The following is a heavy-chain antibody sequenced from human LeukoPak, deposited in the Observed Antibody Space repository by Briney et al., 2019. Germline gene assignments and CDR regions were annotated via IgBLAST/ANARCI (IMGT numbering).Heavy chain of an antibody. CDR2: IIPTLEIA. J-gene: IGHJ4*02. V-gene: IGHV1-69*04. CDR1: GGTFSSYA. CDR3: ARVISGTWLWF. Sequence: SVSVSCKASGGTFSSYAISWVRQAPGRGLEWMGRIIPTLEIANYAQKFQGRVTITADKSTSTAYMELSSLRPEDTAVYYCARVISGTWLWFWGQGIPASVSS. D-gene: IGHD1-14*01.